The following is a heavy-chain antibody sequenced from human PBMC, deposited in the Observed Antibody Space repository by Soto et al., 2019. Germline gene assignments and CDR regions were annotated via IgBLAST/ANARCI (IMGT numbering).Heavy chain of an antibody. CDR3: ALGSGSGYYSNYYYDMDV. D-gene: IGHD3-3*01. V-gene: IGHV1-3*01. CDR2: INAGNGNT. Sequence: QVQLVQSGAEVKKPGASVKVSCKASGYTFTSYAMHWVRQAPGQRLEWMGWINAGNGNTKYSQKFQGRVTITRDTSASTAYMELSSLRSEDTAVYYCALGSGSGYYSNYYYDMDVWGKGTTVTVSS. J-gene: IGHJ6*03. CDR1: GYTFTSYA.